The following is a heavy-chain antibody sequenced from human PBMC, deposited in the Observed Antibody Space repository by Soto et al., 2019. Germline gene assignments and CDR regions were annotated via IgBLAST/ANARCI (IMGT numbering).Heavy chain of an antibody. J-gene: IGHJ6*02. Sequence: QVQLVQSGAEVKKPGASVKVSCKASGYTFTSYDINWVRQATGQGLEWMGWMNPNSGNTGYAQKFEGRVTMTRTTSISTAYMELSSLRSEDTAVYYCARAVYYYGSGSYYTPAPWGMDVWGQGTTVTVSS. D-gene: IGHD3-10*01. CDR2: MNPNSGNT. V-gene: IGHV1-8*01. CDR1: GYTFTSYD. CDR3: ARAVYYYGSGSYYTPAPWGMDV.